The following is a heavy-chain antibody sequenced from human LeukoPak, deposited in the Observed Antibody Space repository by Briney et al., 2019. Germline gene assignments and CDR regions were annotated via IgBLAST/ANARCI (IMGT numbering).Heavy chain of an antibody. Sequence: PSETLSLTCTVSGDSITNYYWSWIRQPPGKALEWIGYIYYTGTTKYNPSLMSRATISLDTSRNQFFLKLTSVTAADTALFFCARGYDIDVWGQGTTVTVSS. CDR3: ARGYDIDV. V-gene: IGHV4-59*01. CDR1: GDSITNYY. CDR2: IYYTGTT. J-gene: IGHJ6*02.